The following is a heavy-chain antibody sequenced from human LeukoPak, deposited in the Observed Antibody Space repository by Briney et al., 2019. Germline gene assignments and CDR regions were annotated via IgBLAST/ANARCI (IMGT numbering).Heavy chain of an antibody. CDR2: ITYDGSNK. CDR1: GFTFTTFG. V-gene: IGHV3-30*12. Sequence: GGSLRLSCAASGFTFTTFGMHWVRQAPGKGLEWVTFITYDGSNKYYADSVKGRFTISRDNAKNSLYLQMNSLRAEDTAVYYCARAYYDILTGYYPWGQGTLVTVSS. J-gene: IGHJ5*02. D-gene: IGHD3-9*01. CDR3: ARAYYDILTGYYP.